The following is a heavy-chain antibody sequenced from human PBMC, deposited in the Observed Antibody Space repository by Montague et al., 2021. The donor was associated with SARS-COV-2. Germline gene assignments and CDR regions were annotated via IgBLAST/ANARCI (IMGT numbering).Heavy chain of an antibody. CDR3: ASGRRPVVVPGAGPAGRAFDI. CDR2: VNQSGTT. CDR1: GGSFSNYY. Sequence: SETLSLTCALSGGSFSNYYWSWIRQPPGKGLEWIGEVNQSGTTIYNPSVKSGVTISEDTSKNQFYLRLNSVTAADTAVYYCASGRRPVVVPGAGPAGRAFDIWGQGTMVPVS. J-gene: IGHJ3*02. V-gene: IGHV4-34*01. D-gene: IGHD2-2*01.